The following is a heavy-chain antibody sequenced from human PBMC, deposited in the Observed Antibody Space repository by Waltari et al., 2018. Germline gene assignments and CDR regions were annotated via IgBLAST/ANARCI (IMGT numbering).Heavy chain of an antibody. CDR1: GSSISSGNC. CDR2: IYHSGST. Sequence: QVQLQESGPGLVKPSETLPLTCAVSGSSISSGNCWGWIRQPPGKGLEWIGIIYHSGSTYYNPSLKSRVTISMDTSKNQFSLKLSSVTAADTAVYYCARAPGDWYFDLWGRGTLVTVSS. J-gene: IGHJ2*01. V-gene: IGHV4-38-2*01. CDR3: ARAPGDWYFDL.